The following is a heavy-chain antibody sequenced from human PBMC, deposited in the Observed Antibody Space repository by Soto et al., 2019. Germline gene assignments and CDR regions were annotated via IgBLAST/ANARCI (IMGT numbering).Heavy chain of an antibody. D-gene: IGHD1-26*01. CDR3: AKVGYSGSYFDY. J-gene: IGHJ4*02. CDR1: GFTFSSYG. V-gene: IGHV3-30*18. CDR2: ISYDGSNK. Sequence: QVQLVESGGGVVQPGRSLRLSCAASGFTFSSYGMHWVRQAPGKGLEWVAVISYDGSNKYYADSVKGRFTTSRDNSKNSLYLQMNSLRAEYTAVYYCAKVGYSGSYFDYWGQGTLVTVSS.